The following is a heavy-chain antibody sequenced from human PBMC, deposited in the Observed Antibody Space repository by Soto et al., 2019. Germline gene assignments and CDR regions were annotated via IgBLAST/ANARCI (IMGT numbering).Heavy chain of an antibody. CDR3: AHPTPDRYYCRNSNWYFDL. CDR2: VYWDDDK. V-gene: IGHV2-5*02. CDR1: GFSLSTSGVG. Sequence: QITLKESGPTLVKPTQSLTLTCTFSGFSLSTSGVGVGWIRQPPGKALEWLALVYWDDDKRYNPSLQNRLTVTNHTSRNHLLLTMTNMDPVDTATYYCAHPTPDRYYCRNSNWYFDLWCRRTLVTVSS. D-gene: IGHD3-10*01. J-gene: IGHJ2*01.